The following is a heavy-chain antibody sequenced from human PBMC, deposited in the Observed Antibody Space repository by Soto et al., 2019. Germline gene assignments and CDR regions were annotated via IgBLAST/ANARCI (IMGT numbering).Heavy chain of an antibody. J-gene: IGHJ6*02. CDR1: GGTFSSYA. V-gene: IGHV1-3*01. CDR2: IIASNGTT. CDR3: ARGQGIAVAGKPY. D-gene: IGHD6-19*01. Sequence: ASVKVSSKASGGTFSSYAISWVRQAPGQRLEWMGGIIASNGTTKYSQKFQGRVTITRDTSASTAYMELSSLRSEDTAVYYCARGQGIAVAGKPYWGQGTTVTVSS.